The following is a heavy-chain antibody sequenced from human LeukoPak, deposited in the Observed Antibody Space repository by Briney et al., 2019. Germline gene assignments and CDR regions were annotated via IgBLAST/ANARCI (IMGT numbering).Heavy chain of an antibody. D-gene: IGHD2-15*01. Sequence: GASVKVSCKASGYTFTSYDINWVRQATGQGLEWMGWMNPNSGNTGYAQKFQGRLTMTRNTSISTVYMELSSLRSEDTAVYYCARVGGYCSGGSCYGPGPTPDYWGQGTLVTVSS. J-gene: IGHJ4*02. V-gene: IGHV1-8*01. CDR2: MNPNSGNT. CDR1: GYTFTSYD. CDR3: ARVGGYCSGGSCYGPGPTPDY.